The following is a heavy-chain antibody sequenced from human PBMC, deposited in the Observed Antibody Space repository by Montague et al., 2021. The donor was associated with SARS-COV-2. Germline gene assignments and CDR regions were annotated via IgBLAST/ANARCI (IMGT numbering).Heavy chain of an antibody. V-gene: IGHV4-39*07. CDR2: IYYSGST. Sequence: SETLSLTCTVSGGSISSSSYYWGWIRQPPGKGLEWIGSIYYSGSTYYNPSLKSRVTISVDTSKNQFSLKLSSVTAADTAVYYCARDQWQQLAPGVYYYYGMDVWGQGITVTVSS. D-gene: IGHD6-13*01. CDR1: GGSISSSSYY. CDR3: ARDQWQQLAPGVYYYYGMDV. J-gene: IGHJ6*02.